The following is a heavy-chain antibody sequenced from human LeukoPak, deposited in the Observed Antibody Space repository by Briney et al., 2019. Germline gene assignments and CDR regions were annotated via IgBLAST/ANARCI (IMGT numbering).Heavy chain of an antibody. CDR2: ISRSGDTL. D-gene: IGHD3-22*01. CDR3: ARGYYDSSGYPL. V-gene: IGHV3-11*01. CDR1: GFTFRDYY. Sequence: GGSLRLSCAASGFTFRDYYMTWIRQAPGKGLEWISYISRSGDTLYYADSVEGRFTISRDNAKNSLYLQMNSLRAEDTAVYYCARGYYDSSGYPLWGQGTMVTVSS. J-gene: IGHJ3*01.